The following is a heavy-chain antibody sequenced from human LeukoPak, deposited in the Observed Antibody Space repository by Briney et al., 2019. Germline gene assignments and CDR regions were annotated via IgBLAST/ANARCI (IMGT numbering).Heavy chain of an antibody. J-gene: IGHJ4*02. Sequence: SETPSLTCTVSGGSITGSTYYWAWFRQPPGKGLEWIGSLYHSGSTYYSPSLKSRVSMFLDTSKSQFSLKLSSVTAADTAVYYCAIRYYYDSSGYRPSDYWGQGTLVTVSS. D-gene: IGHD3-22*01. V-gene: IGHV4-39*05. CDR3: AIRYYYDSSGYRPSDY. CDR1: GGSITGSTYY. CDR2: LYHSGST.